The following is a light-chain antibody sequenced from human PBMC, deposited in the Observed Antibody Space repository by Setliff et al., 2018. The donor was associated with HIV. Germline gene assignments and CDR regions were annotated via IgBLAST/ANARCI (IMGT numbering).Light chain of an antibody. CDR2: EVI. V-gene: IGLV2-14*01. J-gene: IGLJ1*01. Sequence: QSALTQPASVSGSPGQSITISCTGTSSDIGVSKFVSWYQQHPGRAPKLVIYEVINRPSGISNRFSGSKSGDTASLTISGLQAEDEADYYCSSYTSSDTPDVFGTGTKVTVL. CDR1: SSDIGVSKF. CDR3: SSYTSSDTPDV.